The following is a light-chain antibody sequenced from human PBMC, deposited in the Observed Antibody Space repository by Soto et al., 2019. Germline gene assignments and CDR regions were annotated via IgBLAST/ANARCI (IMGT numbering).Light chain of an antibody. Sequence: EIVMTQSPATLSVSPGERATISCRASQSVSSKLAWYQQKPGQSPRLLIYGASTRATGIPARFSGSGSGTEFTLTISSLESEDFAVYYCQQYNYWKTFGQGTKVEIK. CDR1: QSVSSK. V-gene: IGKV3-15*01. J-gene: IGKJ1*01. CDR2: GAS. CDR3: QQYNYWKT.